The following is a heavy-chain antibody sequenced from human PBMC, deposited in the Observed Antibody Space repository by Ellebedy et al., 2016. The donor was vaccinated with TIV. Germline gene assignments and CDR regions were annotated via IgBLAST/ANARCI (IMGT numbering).Heavy chain of an antibody. J-gene: IGHJ3*02. D-gene: IGHD3-16*01. CDR3: SRVDYGLAFDI. CDR2: ICSAGTT. Sequence: GESLKISCAASGFTVSSNYMSWVRQAPGKGLEWVSVICSAGTTYYADSVKGRFTISRDNSENTLYLQMNSLRAEDTAVYYCSRVDYGLAFDIWGQGTKVTVSS. V-gene: IGHV3-66*01. CDR1: GFTVSSNY.